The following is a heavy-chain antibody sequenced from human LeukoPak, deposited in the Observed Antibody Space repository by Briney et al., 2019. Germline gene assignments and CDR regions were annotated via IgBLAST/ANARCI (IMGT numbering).Heavy chain of an antibody. Sequence: GGSLRLSSAASGFSFDTFPMTWVGQAPGKGREWLSANSVSRSNKSYAVSVKGRFTIYRDNHKHTLYLEMNGLSAEDTAVYYCTLRSRYSSSWYGDYWGQGTLVTVSS. CDR3: TLRSRYSSSWYGDY. CDR1: GFSFDTFP. D-gene: IGHD6-13*01. CDR2: NSVSRSNK. V-gene: IGHV3-23*01. J-gene: IGHJ4*02.